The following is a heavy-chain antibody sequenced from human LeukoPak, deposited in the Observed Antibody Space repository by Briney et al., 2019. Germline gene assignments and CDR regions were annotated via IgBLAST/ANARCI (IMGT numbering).Heavy chain of an antibody. J-gene: IGHJ5*02. CDR1: GGSFSGYY. CDR2: INHSGST. D-gene: IGHD6-13*01. Sequence: SDTLSLTCAVYGGSFSGYYWSWIRQPPGKGLEWIGGINHSGSTNYNPSLKSRVTISVDTSKNQFSLKLSSVTTADTAVYYCAKFLLVAAAGTGCCFDPWGEGTLVTVSS. V-gene: IGHV4-34*01. CDR3: AKFLLVAAAGTGCCFDP.